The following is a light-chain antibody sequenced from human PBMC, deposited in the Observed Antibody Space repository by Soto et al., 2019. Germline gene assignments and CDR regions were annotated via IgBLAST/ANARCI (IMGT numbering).Light chain of an antibody. CDR2: DVT. Sequence: SVLTKPASGSGSAGQSISISCTGTSSDVGGYNSVSWYRQDPGKAPKLMVYDVTNRPSGVSNRFSGSKSGNTASLTISGLQAEDEADYYCSSFTSSITYVFGTGTKVTVL. V-gene: IGLV2-14*01. J-gene: IGLJ1*01. CDR1: SSDVGGYNS. CDR3: SSFTSSITYV.